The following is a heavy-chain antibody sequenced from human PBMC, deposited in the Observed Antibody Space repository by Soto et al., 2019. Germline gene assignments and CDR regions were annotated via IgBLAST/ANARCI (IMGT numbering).Heavy chain of an antibody. J-gene: IGHJ4*02. CDR1: GFTFTDYS. CDR3: ARQAARNYIDF. V-gene: IGHV3-11*01. CDR2: IDSRGRTL. Sequence: LRLSCAASGFTFTDYSMSWIRQAPGKGLEWLAFIDSRGRTLSYADSVKGRFTISRDNAKNSLYLQMHSLRADDTAVYYCARQAARNYIDFWGQGDVVTVSS. D-gene: IGHD6-6*01.